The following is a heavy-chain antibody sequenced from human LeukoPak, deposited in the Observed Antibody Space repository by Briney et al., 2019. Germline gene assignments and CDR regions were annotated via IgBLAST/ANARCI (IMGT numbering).Heavy chain of an antibody. D-gene: IGHD5-18*01. CDR1: GFTLSSFG. CDR2: ISDDGSNT. CDR3: AKDADTATIIYWYFDL. J-gene: IGHJ2*01. V-gene: IGHV3-30*18. Sequence: GGSLRLSCTASGFTLSSFGMHWVRQAPGKGLEWVAVISDDGSNTYYADSVKGRFTISRDNSKNTLYLQLNSLRTEGTAVYYCAKDADTATIIYWYFDLWGRGTLVTVSS.